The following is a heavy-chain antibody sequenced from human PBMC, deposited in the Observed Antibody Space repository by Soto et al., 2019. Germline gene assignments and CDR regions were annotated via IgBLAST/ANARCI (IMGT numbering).Heavy chain of an antibody. CDR3: AKNGDIVVVPAAMHPGNYGMDV. D-gene: IGHD2-2*01. J-gene: IGHJ6*02. CDR2: ISGSGGST. CDR1: GFTFSSYA. V-gene: IGHV3-23*01. Sequence: GGSLRLSCAASGFTFSSYAMSWVRQAPGKGLEWVSAISGSGGSTYYADSVKGRFTISRDNSKNTLYLQMNSLRAEDTAVYYCAKNGDIVVVPAAMHPGNYGMDVWGQGTTVTVSS.